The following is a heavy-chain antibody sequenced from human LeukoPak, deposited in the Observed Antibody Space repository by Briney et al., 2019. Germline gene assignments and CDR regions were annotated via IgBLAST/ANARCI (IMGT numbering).Heavy chain of an antibody. CDR3: ARVRWWGYSSSWYDY. CDR1: GGSFSGYY. J-gene: IGHJ4*02. D-gene: IGHD6-13*01. CDR2: INHSGST. Sequence: SETLSLTCAVYGGSFSGYYWSWIRQPPGKGLEWIGEINHSGSTNYNPSLKSRVTISVDTSKNQFSLKLSSVTAADTAVYYYARVRWWGYSSSWYDYWGQGTLVTVSS. V-gene: IGHV4-34*01.